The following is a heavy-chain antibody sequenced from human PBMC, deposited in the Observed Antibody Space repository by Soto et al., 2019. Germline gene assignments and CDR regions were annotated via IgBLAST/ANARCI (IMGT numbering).Heavy chain of an antibody. J-gene: IGHJ4*02. CDR2: IYYSGST. Sequence: QVQLQESGPGLVKPSQTLSLTCTVSGGSISSGGYYWSWIRQHPGKGLEWIGYIYYSGSTYYNPSQRSRVTISVETSKTHFTVKLSSLSAAETAVYYWARGVGATVFDFGGQGTLVTVSS. D-gene: IGHD1-26*01. CDR1: GGSISSGGYY. CDR3: ARGVGATVFDF. V-gene: IGHV4-31*03.